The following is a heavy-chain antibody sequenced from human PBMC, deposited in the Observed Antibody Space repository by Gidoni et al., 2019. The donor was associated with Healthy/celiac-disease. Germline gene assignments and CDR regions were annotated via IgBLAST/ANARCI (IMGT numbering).Heavy chain of an antibody. D-gene: IGHD5-12*01. CDR1: GASISSYY. Sequence: VQLQESGPGLVKPSETLSLPCTVSGASISSYYWSWIRQPPGKGLEWIGYIYYSGSTNYNPSLKSPVTISVDTSKNQFSLKVNSVTAADTAVYYCARDRGGYVAGAFDSWGQGTLVTVSS. J-gene: IGHJ4*02. CDR3: ARDRGGYVAGAFDS. CDR2: IYYSGST. V-gene: IGHV4-59*01.